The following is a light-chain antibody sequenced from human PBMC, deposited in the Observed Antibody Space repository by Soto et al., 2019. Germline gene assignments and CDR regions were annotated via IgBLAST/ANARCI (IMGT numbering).Light chain of an antibody. Sequence: DLQMTQSPSSLSASVGDRVTITCRASQTISSSLNWYQQEPGKAPKLLINAASSLQSGVPSRFSGSGSGTDFTLTITSLQPEDFATYYCQQSYSSPLTFGGGTKVEIK. V-gene: IGKV1-39*01. CDR3: QQSYSSPLT. J-gene: IGKJ4*01. CDR2: AAS. CDR1: QTISSS.